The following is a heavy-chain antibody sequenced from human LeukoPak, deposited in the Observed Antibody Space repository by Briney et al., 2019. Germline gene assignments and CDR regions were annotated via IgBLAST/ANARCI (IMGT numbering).Heavy chain of an antibody. CDR2: INSGGSAI. D-gene: IGHD1-26*01. CDR3: ARGGSYVHY. CDR1: GFTFNSYE. V-gene: IGHV3-48*03. Sequence: GGSLRLSCAASGFTFNSYEMNWVRQAPGKGPEWVSYINSGGSAIYYADSVKGRFTISRDNAKNSLYLQMNSLRADDTAAYYCARGGSYVHYWGQGTLVTVSS. J-gene: IGHJ4*02.